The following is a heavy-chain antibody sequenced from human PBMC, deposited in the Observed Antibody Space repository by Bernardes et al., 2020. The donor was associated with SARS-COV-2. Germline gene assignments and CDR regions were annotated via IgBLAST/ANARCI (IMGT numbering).Heavy chain of an antibody. V-gene: IGHV4-59*01. J-gene: IGHJ4*02. CDR1: GGSISYYY. CDR2: VYYNGNT. CDR3: ARGSGKATREFDN. Sequence: TLSLTYTVSGGSISYYYWNWIRQSPGKGLEWIGYVYYNGNTKYNPSVQSPLTISLDTSKNQFSLNIDSVTAADTAVYYCARGSGKATREFDNWGQGTLVTVSS. D-gene: IGHD1-26*01.